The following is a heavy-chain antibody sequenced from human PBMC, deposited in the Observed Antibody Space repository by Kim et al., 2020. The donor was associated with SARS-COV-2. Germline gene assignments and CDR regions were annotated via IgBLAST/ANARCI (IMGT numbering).Heavy chain of an antibody. D-gene: IGHD3-22*01. V-gene: IGHV3-33*05. CDR2: ISYDGSNK. CDR3: ARSAYSSGYSYFDY. Sequence: GGSLRLSCAASGFTFSSYGMHWVRQAPGKGLEWVAVISYDGSNKYYADSVKGRSSISRDNSKNTLYLQINSLRAEDTAVYYCARSAYSSGYSYFDYWGQGTLVTVSS. J-gene: IGHJ4*02. CDR1: GFTFSSYG.